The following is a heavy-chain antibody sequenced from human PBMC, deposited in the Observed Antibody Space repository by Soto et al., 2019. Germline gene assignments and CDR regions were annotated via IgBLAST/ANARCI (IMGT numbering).Heavy chain of an antibody. J-gene: IGHJ4*02. V-gene: IGHV4-61*01. Sequence: PSETLTLTCTVSCCAVISGSYYWSWIRQPPGKGLEWIGYIYYSGSTNYNPSLKSRVTISVDTSKNQFSLKLSSVTAADTAVYYGAREGYGGISEGIDYWGQGTLVTVSS. CDR1: CCAVISGSYY. D-gene: IGHD4-17*01. CDR2: IYYSGST. CDR3: AREGYGGISEGIDY.